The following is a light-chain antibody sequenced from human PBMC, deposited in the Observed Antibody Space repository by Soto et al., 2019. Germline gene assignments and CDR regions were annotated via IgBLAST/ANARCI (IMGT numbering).Light chain of an antibody. J-gene: IGKJ1*01. Sequence: DIQMTQSPSNLSAFVGDRVTTTCRASQSISDSLAWYQQKPGKAPDLLISDVSSLERGVPSRFSGSGSGTEFTLTISSMQPDEFATYYCQQYNGYSRTVGQGTKVDIK. CDR3: QQYNGYSRT. CDR1: QSISDS. CDR2: DVS. V-gene: IGKV1-5*01.